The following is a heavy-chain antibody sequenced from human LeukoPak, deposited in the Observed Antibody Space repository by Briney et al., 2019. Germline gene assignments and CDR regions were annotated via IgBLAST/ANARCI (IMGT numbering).Heavy chain of an antibody. Sequence: WASVRVSCKASGYTFTSYDINWVRQVPGQGLEWMGWMNPNSGNTGYAQKFQGRVTITRNTSISTAYMELSSLRSEDTAVYYCARAWYYYDSSGYRQHAFDIWGQGTMVTVSS. D-gene: IGHD3-22*01. CDR3: ARAWYYYDSSGYRQHAFDI. CDR2: MNPNSGNT. CDR1: GYTFTSYD. J-gene: IGHJ3*02. V-gene: IGHV1-8*03.